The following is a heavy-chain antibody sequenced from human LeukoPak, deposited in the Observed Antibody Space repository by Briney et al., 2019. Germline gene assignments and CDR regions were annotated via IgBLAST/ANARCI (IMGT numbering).Heavy chain of an antibody. D-gene: IGHD1-1*01. Sequence: GGSLRLSCAASGFTVSSNYMSWVRQAPGKGVEGVSVIYSGGSTYYPDSVKGRFTISRDNSKNTLYLQMNSLRAEDTAVYYCARALGENWNDSPLAAFGIWGQGTMVTVSS. V-gene: IGHV3-66*02. J-gene: IGHJ3*02. CDR2: IYSGGST. CDR3: ARALGENWNDSPLAAFGI. CDR1: GFTVSSNY.